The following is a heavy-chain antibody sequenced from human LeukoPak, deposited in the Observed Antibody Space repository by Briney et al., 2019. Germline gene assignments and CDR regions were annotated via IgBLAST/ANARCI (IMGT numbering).Heavy chain of an antibody. CDR1: RFTFSSYW. V-gene: IGHV3-7*05. CDR2: IKQDGSEK. CDR3: ARGRSYLDV. Sequence: GGSLRLSCAASRFTFSSYWMSWVRQAPGKGLEWVANIKQDGSEKYYVDSVKGRFTISRDNAKNSLYLQMNSLRAEDTAVYYCARGRSYLDVWGQGTTVTVSS. J-gene: IGHJ6*02. D-gene: IGHD1-26*01.